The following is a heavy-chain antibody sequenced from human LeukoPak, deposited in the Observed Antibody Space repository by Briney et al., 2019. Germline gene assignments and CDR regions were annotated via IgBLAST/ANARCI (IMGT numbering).Heavy chain of an antibody. Sequence: PGGSLRLSCAASGFSFSAYATYWVRQAPGKGPEWVALIRYDGINKYYGDSVKGRFTISRDNSKNMLYLQMNSLRAEDTAVYYCVKTGSGWYGDYWGQGARVTVSS. D-gene: IGHD6-13*01. J-gene: IGHJ4*02. CDR1: GFSFSAYA. CDR3: VKTGSGWYGDY. V-gene: IGHV3-30*02. CDR2: IRYDGINK.